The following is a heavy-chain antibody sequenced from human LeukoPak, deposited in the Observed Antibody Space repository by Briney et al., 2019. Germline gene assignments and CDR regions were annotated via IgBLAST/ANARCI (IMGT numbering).Heavy chain of an antibody. CDR3: ARYVDPYDISPHAFDI. D-gene: IGHD3-22*01. V-gene: IGHV4-61*02. Sequence: SETLSLTCTVSGGSINSNTYFWTWIRQPAGQRLAWIGRVYASGRTDYNPSLRSRLSMSINTSSNQISLTLSSVTAADTAVYYCARYVDPYDISPHAFDIWGQGTVVAVSS. CDR2: VYASGRT. CDR1: GGSINSNTYF. J-gene: IGHJ3*02.